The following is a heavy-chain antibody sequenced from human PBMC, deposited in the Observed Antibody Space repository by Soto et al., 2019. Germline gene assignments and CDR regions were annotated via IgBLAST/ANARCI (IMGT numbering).Heavy chain of an antibody. CDR3: AKGPGYCSGGSCYSSYYYGMDV. CDR1: GFTFSTYG. Sequence: GGSLRLSCAASGFTFSTYGMSWVRQAPGRGLEGVSAISGSGGTTYYADSVKGRFTISRDNTNNMLYLQMNSLRAEDTAIYSCAKGPGYCSGGSCYSSYYYGMDVWGQGTTVTVSS. CDR2: ISGSGGTT. V-gene: IGHV3-23*01. J-gene: IGHJ6*02. D-gene: IGHD2-15*01.